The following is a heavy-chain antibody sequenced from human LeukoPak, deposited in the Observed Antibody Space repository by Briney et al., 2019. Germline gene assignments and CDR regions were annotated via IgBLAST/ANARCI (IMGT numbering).Heavy chain of an antibody. CDR2: INYRGNT. CDR1: GGSISSSGYN. J-gene: IGHJ4*02. Sequence: PSETLSLTSTVSGGSISSSGYNWGWIRQPPGKGLDWIGIINYRGNTYYNPSLKSRVTISVDTSKNPFSLKLSSVTAADTAVYYCARARFLTPGYNYAPGRHYFDYWGQGILVTVSS. CDR3: ARARFLTPGYNYAPGRHYFDY. V-gene: IGHV4-39*01. D-gene: IGHD5-18*01.